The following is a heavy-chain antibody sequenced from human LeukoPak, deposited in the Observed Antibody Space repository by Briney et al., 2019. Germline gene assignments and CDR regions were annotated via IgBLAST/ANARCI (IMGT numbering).Heavy chain of an antibody. CDR3: ASVGRSAYGAFDY. CDR1: AYTFTIYY. J-gene: IGHJ4*02. V-gene: IGHV1-46*01. D-gene: IGHD4-17*01. CDR2: INPSGGST. Sequence: ASVKVSCKASAYTFTIYYMHWVRPAPGQGLEWMGIINPSGGSTSYPQKFQGRVTMTRNTSTSTVYMKLSSLRSEDTAVYYCASVGRSAYGAFDYWGQGTLVTVSS.